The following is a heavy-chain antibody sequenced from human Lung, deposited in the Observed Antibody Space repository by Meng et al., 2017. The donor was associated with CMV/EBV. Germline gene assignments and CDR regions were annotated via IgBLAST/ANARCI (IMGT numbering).Heavy chain of an antibody. CDR2: VSSSGGTT. Sequence: GGSXRLFCAASGFTFSSFAMSWVRQAPGRALDSVSGVSSSGGTTSYADSVKGRFIISRDNSRNTVYLQMNSLRAEDTAIYYCAKPPAYYSSWGQGALVT. J-gene: IGHJ5*02. V-gene: IGHV3-23*01. CDR3: AKPPAYYSS. CDR1: GFTFSSFA. D-gene: IGHD3-16*01.